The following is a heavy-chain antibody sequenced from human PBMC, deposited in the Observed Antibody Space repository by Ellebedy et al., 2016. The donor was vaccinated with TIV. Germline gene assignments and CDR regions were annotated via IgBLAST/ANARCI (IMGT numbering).Heavy chain of an antibody. D-gene: IGHD1-26*01. Sequence: GESLKISCAASGFDFNINAMSWVRQAPGKGLEWVSSIRAIDGRIDYADSVGGRFTTYRENSKNTLFLQMNSLRVEETAMYYCAKDLVAGRTVGVTEKMDYWGQGTLVTVSS. CDR1: GFDFNINA. J-gene: IGHJ4*02. CDR3: AKDLVAGRTVGVTEKMDY. V-gene: IGHV3-23*01. CDR2: IRAIDGRI.